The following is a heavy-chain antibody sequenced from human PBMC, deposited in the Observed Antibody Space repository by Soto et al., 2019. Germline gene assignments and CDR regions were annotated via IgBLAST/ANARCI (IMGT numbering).Heavy chain of an antibody. J-gene: IGHJ4*01. CDR3: ATSYGSGSTLFDY. CDR2: VIPILGMA. CDR1: EGTFNSYT. D-gene: IGHD3-10*01. Sequence: QVQLVQSGAEVKKPGSSVKVSCTASEGTFNSYTISWVRQAPGQGLEWMGRVIPILGMADFEQKFQGRVMITEDKSTSTAYMVLSSLRSDDTAVYYGATSYGSGSTLFDYWGHGTLVTVSS. V-gene: IGHV1-69*02.